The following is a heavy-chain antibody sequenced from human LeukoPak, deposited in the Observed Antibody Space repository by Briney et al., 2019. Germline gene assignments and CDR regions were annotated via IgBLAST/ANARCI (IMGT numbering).Heavy chain of an antibody. D-gene: IGHD3-3*01. V-gene: IGHV4-59*12. CDR3: AREGGDFWSGYYTNYYYYYYMDV. Sequence: SETLSLTCTVSGGSISSYYWSWIRQPPGKGLEWIGYINYSGSTNYNPSLKSRVTISVDTSKNQFSLKLSSVTAADTAVYYCAREGGDFWSGYYTNYYYYYYMDVWGKGTTVTVSS. J-gene: IGHJ6*03. CDR1: GGSISSYY. CDR2: INYSGST.